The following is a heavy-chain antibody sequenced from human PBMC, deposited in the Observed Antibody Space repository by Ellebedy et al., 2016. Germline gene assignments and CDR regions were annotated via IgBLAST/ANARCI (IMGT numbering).Heavy chain of an antibody. CDR1: GGSFSGYY. CDR3: AREGVRKGYCSGGSCYVAY. Sequence: SETLSLXCAVYGGSFSGYYWSWIRQPPGKGLEWIGEINHSGSTNYNPSLKSRVTISVDTSKNQFSLKLSSVTAADTAVYYCAREGVRKGYCSGGSCYVAYWGQGTLVTVSS. J-gene: IGHJ4*02. D-gene: IGHD2-15*01. CDR2: INHSGST. V-gene: IGHV4-34*01.